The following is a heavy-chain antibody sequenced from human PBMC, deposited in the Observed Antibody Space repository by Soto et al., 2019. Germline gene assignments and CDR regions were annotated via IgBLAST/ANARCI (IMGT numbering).Heavy chain of an antibody. Sequence: ASVKVSCKASGDTFSNYAICWVRQAPGQGLEWIGGIIPILGSANYAQKFQGRVTISADGSTNTANLELSSLRSEDTAVYYCARFKVGTTTDYYYGMDVWGQVTTVTVSS. D-gene: IGHD1-26*01. V-gene: IGHV1-69*13. CDR2: IIPILGSA. CDR3: ARFKVGTTTDYYYGMDV. CDR1: GDTFSNYA. J-gene: IGHJ6*02.